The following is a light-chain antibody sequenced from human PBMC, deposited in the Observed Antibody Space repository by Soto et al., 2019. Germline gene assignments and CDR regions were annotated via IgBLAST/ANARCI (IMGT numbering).Light chain of an antibody. CDR2: AAS. J-gene: IGKJ3*01. CDR1: QSISSY. V-gene: IGKV1-39*01. Sequence: DIQMTQSPSSLSASVGDRVTITCRASQSISSYLNWYQQKPGKAPKLLISAASSLQSGVPSRFSGSGSETDFTLTISSLQPEDFATYYCQQTYSTPRVTFGPGTKVDIK. CDR3: QQTYSTPRVT.